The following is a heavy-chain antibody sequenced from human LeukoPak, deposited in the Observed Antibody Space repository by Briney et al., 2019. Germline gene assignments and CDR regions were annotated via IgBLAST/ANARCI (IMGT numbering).Heavy chain of an antibody. Sequence: SETLSLTCTVSGGSISSHYWSWIRQPPGKGLEWIGYIYYSGSPNYNPSLKSRVTISVDTSKNQFSLKLSSVTAADTAVYYCARSKRQNYYYYYMDVWGKGTTVTVSS. CDR2: IYYSGSP. J-gene: IGHJ6*03. CDR3: ARSKRQNYYYYYMDV. V-gene: IGHV4-59*11. CDR1: GGSISSHY.